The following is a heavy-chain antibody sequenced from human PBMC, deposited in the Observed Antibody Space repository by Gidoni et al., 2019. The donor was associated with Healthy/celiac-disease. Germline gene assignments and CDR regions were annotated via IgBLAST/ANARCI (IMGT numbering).Heavy chain of an antibody. CDR2: ISSSSSYT. Sequence: QVQLVESGGGLVKPGGSLRLSCAASGFTFSDSYMSWIRQAPGKGLEWVSYISSSSSYTNYADSVKGRFTISRDNAKNSLYLQMNSLRAEDTAVYYCARDTTVTTVGVRSHYYGMDVWGQGTTVTVSS. V-gene: IGHV3-11*06. CDR1: GFTFSDSY. J-gene: IGHJ6*02. CDR3: ARDTTVTTVGVRSHYYGMDV. D-gene: IGHD4-17*01.